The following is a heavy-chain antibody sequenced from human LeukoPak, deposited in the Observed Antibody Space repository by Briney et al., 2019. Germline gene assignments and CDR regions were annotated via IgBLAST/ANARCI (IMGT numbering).Heavy chain of an antibody. J-gene: IGHJ4*02. Sequence: SSETLSLTCTVSGVSISSSSYYWGWIRQPPGKGLEWIGSIYYSGSTYYNPSLKSRVTISVDTSKNQFSLKLSSVTAADTAVYYCVTYCFDSSGPKKNYWGQGTLVTVSS. D-gene: IGHD3-22*01. CDR3: VTYCFDSSGPKKNY. CDR2: IYYSGST. CDR1: GVSISSSSYY. V-gene: IGHV4-39*01.